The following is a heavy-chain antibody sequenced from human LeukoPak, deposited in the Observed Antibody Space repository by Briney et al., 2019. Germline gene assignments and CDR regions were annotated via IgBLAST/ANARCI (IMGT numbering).Heavy chain of an antibody. CDR3: ARDNGRAFYDFWSGSPYNWFDP. Sequence: ASVKVSCKASGYTFTGHYMHWVRQAPGQGLEWMGWINPNSGGTNYAQKFQGRVTMTRDTSISTAYMELSRLRSDDTAVYYCARDNGRAFYDFWSGSPYNWFDPRGQGTLVTVSS. CDR2: INPNSGGT. J-gene: IGHJ5*02. V-gene: IGHV1-2*02. D-gene: IGHD3-3*01. CDR1: GYTFTGHY.